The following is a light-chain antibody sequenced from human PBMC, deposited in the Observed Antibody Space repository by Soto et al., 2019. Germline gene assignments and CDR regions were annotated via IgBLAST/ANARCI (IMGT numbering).Light chain of an antibody. J-gene: IGLJ7*01. Sequence: QSALTQPASVSGSPGQSITISCTGTSSDVGIYNLVSWYQQHPGKAPKLMVYEDNKRPSGVSHRFSGSKSGNTASLTISGLQAEDEAHYYCYSYAGTTTPVVFGGGTQLTVL. V-gene: IGLV2-23*01. CDR1: SSDVGIYNL. CDR2: EDN. CDR3: YSYAGTTTPVV.